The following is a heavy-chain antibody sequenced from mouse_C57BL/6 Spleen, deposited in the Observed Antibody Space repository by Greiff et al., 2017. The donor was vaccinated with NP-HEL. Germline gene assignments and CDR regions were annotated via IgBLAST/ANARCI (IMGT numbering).Heavy chain of an antibody. D-gene: IGHD1-1*01. Sequence: QVQLKQSGAELAKPGASVKLSCKASGYTFTSYWMHWVKQRPGQGLEWIGYINPSSGYTKYNQKFKDKATLTADKSSSTAYMQLSSLTYEDSAVYYCARDYYGRSYEGAMDYWGQGTSVTVSS. V-gene: IGHV1-7*01. CDR3: ARDYYGRSYEGAMDY. J-gene: IGHJ4*01. CDR2: INPSSGYT. CDR1: GYTFTSYW.